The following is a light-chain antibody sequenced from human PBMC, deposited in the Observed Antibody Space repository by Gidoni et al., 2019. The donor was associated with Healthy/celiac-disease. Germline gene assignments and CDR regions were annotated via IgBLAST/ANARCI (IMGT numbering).Light chain of an antibody. CDR1: QDISNF. V-gene: IGKV1-33*01. CDR2: DAS. CDR3: QQYDNLPLT. J-gene: IGKJ4*01. Sequence: DIQMTQSPSSLSASVGDRVTITCQASQDISNFLNWYQQKPGKAPQLLIYDASNLETGVPSRFSGSGSGTDFTFTISSLQPEDIATYFCQQYDNLPLTFGGGTKVGIK.